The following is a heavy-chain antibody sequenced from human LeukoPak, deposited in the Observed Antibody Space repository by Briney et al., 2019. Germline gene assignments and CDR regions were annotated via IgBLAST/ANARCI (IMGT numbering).Heavy chain of an antibody. Sequence: ASVKVSCKASGYTFTGYYMHWVRQAPGQGLEWMGWINPNSGGTNYAQKFQGRVTMARDTSISTAYMELSRLRSDDTAVYYCARDRRPHGDLNWFDPWGQGTLVTVSS. D-gene: IGHD7-27*01. J-gene: IGHJ5*02. CDR3: ARDRRPHGDLNWFDP. CDR2: INPNSGGT. CDR1: GYTFTGYY. V-gene: IGHV1-2*02.